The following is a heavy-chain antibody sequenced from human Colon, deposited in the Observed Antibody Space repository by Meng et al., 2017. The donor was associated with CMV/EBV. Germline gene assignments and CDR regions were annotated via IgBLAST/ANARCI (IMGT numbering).Heavy chain of an antibody. V-gene: IGHV3-7*01. Sequence: GESLKISCAASGVTYSAFWMTWVRQAPGKGLEWVANINQDGSEQHYVDSVKGRFTISRDNANNSLSLELNSLRADDTAVYYCARLSGNSRMDVWGQGTTVTVSS. CDR1: GVTYSAFW. J-gene: IGHJ6*02. D-gene: IGHD1-26*01. CDR2: INQDGSEQ. CDR3: ARLSGNSRMDV.